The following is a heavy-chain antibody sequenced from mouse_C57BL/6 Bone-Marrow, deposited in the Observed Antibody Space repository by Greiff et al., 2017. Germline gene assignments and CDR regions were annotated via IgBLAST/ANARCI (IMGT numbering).Heavy chain of an antibody. V-gene: IGHV3-6*01. J-gene: IGHJ3*01. CDR2: ISYDGSN. CDR1: GYSITSGYY. Sequence: DVKLQESGPGLVKPSQSLSLTCSVTGYSITSGYYWNWIRQFPGNKLEWMGYISYDGSNNYNPSLKNRISITRDTSKNQFFLKLNSVTTEDTATYYCARGFTTGWGQGTLVTVSA. D-gene: IGHD2-14*01. CDR3: ARGFTTG.